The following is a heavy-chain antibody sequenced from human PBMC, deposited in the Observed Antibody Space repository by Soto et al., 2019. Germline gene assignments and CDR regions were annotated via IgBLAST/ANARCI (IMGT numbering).Heavy chain of an antibody. CDR2: VNPNSGNT. CDR3: ARGFFGAARPNYYFDY. Sequence: ASVKVSCKASGYTFTSYDINWLRQATGQGLEWMGWVNPNSGNTGYAQKLQGRVTMTRNTSISTAYMELSSLRSEDTAVYYCARGFFGAARPNYYFDYWGQGTLVTVSS. D-gene: IGHD6-6*01. V-gene: IGHV1-8*01. CDR1: GYTFTSYD. J-gene: IGHJ4*02.